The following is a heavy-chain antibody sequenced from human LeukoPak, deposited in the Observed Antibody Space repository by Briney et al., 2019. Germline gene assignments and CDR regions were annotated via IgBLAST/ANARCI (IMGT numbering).Heavy chain of an antibody. CDR2: INYDARSR. CDR3: VRGAGPGTPFD. D-gene: IGHD1-1*01. CDR1: GFTFSLSW. J-gene: IGHJ1*01. V-gene: IGHV3-74*01. Sequence: GESLRLSCAASGFTFSLSWMHWVRQALGKGLEWVSSINYDARSRTYADSVKGRLTISRDNAENTLFLQMNSLRVEDSAIYSCVRGAGPGTPFDWGQGILVTVSS.